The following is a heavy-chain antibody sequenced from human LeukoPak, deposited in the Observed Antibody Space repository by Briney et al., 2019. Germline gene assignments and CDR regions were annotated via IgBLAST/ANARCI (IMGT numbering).Heavy chain of an antibody. CDR2: IFPSGGEI. D-gene: IGHD3-3*01. Sequence: GGSLRLSCAASGFTFSTFAMIWVRQPPGKGLEWVSSIFPSGGEIHYADSVRGRFTISRDNSKSTLSLQMNSLRPEDTAVYYCARDPITIFGVVIPNDYWGQGTLVTVSS. CDR1: GFTFSTFA. J-gene: IGHJ4*02. V-gene: IGHV3-23*01. CDR3: ARDPITIFGVVIPNDY.